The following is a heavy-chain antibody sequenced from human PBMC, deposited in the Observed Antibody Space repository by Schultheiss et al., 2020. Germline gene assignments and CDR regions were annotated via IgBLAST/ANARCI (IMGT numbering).Heavy chain of an antibody. D-gene: IGHD1-26*01. Sequence: SETLSLTCTVSGGSISSGGYYWSWIRQPPGKGLEWIGEIYHSGSTNYNPSLKSRVTISVDTSKNQFSLKLSSVTAADTAVYYCARAIVGATTFDYWGQGTLVTVSS. CDR3: ARAIVGATTFDY. V-gene: IGHV4-39*07. CDR1: GGSISSGGYY. J-gene: IGHJ4*02. CDR2: IYHSGST.